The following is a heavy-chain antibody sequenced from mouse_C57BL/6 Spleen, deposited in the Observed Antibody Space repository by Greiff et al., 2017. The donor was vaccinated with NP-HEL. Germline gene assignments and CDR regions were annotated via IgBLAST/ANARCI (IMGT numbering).Heavy chain of an antibody. CDR3: ARGAYYYGSIHAMDY. Sequence: EVKLMESGGGLVKPGGSLKLSCAASGFTFSDYGMHWVRQAPEKGLEWVAYISSGSSTIYYADTVKGRFTISRDNAKNTLFLQMTSLRSEDTAMYYCARGAYYYGSIHAMDYWGQGTSVTVSS. D-gene: IGHD1-1*01. J-gene: IGHJ4*01. CDR2: ISSGSSTI. CDR1: GFTFSDYG. V-gene: IGHV5-17*01.